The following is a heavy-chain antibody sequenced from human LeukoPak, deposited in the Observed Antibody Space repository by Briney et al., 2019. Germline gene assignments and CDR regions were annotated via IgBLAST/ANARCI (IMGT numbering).Heavy chain of an antibody. CDR1: GFTFSSYA. Sequence: GGSLGLSCAASGFTFSSYAMHWVRQAPGKGLEWVAVISYDGSNKYYADSVKGRFTISRDNSKITLYLQMNSLRAEDTAVYYCARETDPYHFDYWGQGTLVTVSS. J-gene: IGHJ4*02. D-gene: IGHD2-2*02. V-gene: IGHV3-30-3*01. CDR2: ISYDGSNK. CDR3: ARETDPYHFDY.